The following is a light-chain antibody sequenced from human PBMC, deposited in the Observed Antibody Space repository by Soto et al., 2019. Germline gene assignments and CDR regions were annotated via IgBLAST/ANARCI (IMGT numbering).Light chain of an antibody. CDR2: RAS. CDR3: QQTTTFPLT. V-gene: IGKV1-12*01. Sequence: DIPMTQSPSSVSASVGDRVTITCRASQGITSWLAWYQQKPGKAPKLLIYRASNLQSGVPSRFSGSGSGTEFTLTISGLQPADFATYYCQQTTTFPLTFGGGTKVEIK. J-gene: IGKJ4*01. CDR1: QGITSW.